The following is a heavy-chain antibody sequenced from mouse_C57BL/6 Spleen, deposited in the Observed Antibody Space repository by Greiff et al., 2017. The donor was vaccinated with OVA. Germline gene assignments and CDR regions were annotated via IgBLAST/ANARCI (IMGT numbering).Heavy chain of an antibody. J-gene: IGHJ3*01. CDR1: GYSITSGYY. CDR2: ISYDGSN. D-gene: IGHD2-3*01. CDR3: ARGPYDRFAY. V-gene: IGHV3-6*01. Sequence: VQLQQSGPGLVKPSQSLSLTCSVTGYSITSGYYWNWIRQFPGNKLEWMGYISYDGSNNFNPSLKNRISITRDTSKNQFFLKLNSVTTEDTATYYCARGPYDRFAYWGQGTLVTVSA.